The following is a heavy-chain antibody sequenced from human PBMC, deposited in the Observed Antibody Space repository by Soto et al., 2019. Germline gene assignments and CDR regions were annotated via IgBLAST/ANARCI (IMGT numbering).Heavy chain of an antibody. J-gene: IGHJ4*02. CDR1: GFTFSSYW. CDR2: ILSDYNT. Sequence: GGSLRLSCAASGFTFSSYWMHWVRQAPGKVLECISVILSDYNTYYAGSVRGRFTISRDNSKNTLYLEMNSLRAEDTAVYYCARRTSGYFGYWGQGALVTVSS. V-gene: IGHV3-53*01. CDR3: ARRTSGYFGY. D-gene: IGHD6-19*01.